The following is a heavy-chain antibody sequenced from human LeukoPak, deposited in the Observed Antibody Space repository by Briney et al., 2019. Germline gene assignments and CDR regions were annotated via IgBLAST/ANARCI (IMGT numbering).Heavy chain of an antibody. Sequence: GGSLRLSCAASGLTFSGDGMHWVRHAPGKGVGWGAGIWYDGSNKYYAHSSKVRFTISRDNSKNTLYLQMHSLRAEDTAVYYCARDGGGRAAAGYFVYWGQGTLVTVSS. CDR2: IWYDGSNK. D-gene: IGHD6-13*01. V-gene: IGHV3-33*01. CDR3: ARDGGGRAAAGYFVY. CDR1: GLTFSGDG. J-gene: IGHJ4*02.